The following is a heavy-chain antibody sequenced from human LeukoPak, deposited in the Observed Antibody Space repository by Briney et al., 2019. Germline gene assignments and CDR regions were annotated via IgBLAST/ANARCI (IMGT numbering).Heavy chain of an antibody. CDR3: ATHPSGYIYGYPSPHPPFFDY. D-gene: IGHD5-18*01. J-gene: IGHJ4*02. V-gene: IGHV1-69*06. CDR1: GGTFSSYA. CDR2: IIPIFGTA. Sequence: ASVKVSCKASGGTFSSYAISWVRQAPGQGLEWMGGIIPIFGTANYAQKFQGRVTITADKSTSTAYMELSSLRSEDTAVYYCATHPSGYIYGYPSPHPPFFDYWGQGTLVTVSS.